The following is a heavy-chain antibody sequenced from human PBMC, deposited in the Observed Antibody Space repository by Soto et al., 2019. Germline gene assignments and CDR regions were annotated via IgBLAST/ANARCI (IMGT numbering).Heavy chain of an antibody. V-gene: IGHV3-7*01. Sequence: EVQLVESGGGLVQPGGSLRLSRPALGFTFSTFWMTGVRQAPGKGLAWVATIKHDGSEKDYVDSVKGRFSISRDNAKNSLDLQMNNLRVEDTAVYYCARDSPEMAGTYYHYGMDVWGRGTTITVSS. D-gene: IGHD1-1*01. CDR1: GFTFSTFW. J-gene: IGHJ6*02. CDR2: IKHDGSEK. CDR3: ARDSPEMAGTYYHYGMDV.